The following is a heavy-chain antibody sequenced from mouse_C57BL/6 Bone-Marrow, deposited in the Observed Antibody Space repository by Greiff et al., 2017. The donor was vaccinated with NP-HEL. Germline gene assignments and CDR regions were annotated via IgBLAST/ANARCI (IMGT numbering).Heavy chain of an antibody. Sequence: EVKLMESGGGLVQPGGSLKLSCAASGFTFSDYYMYWVRQTPEKRLEWVAYISNGGGSTYYPDTVKGRFTISRDNAKNTLYLQMSRLKSEDTAMYYCARRNYGSHFDYWGQGTTLTVSS. D-gene: IGHD1-1*01. CDR3: ARRNYGSHFDY. CDR1: GFTFSDYY. J-gene: IGHJ2*01. V-gene: IGHV5-12*01. CDR2: ISNGGGST.